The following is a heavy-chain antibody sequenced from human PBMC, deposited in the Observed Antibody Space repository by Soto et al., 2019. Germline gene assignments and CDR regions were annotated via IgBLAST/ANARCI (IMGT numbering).Heavy chain of an antibody. CDR2: IYYSGST. D-gene: IGHD1-26*01. CDR3: AKTYSGCYSNWFDP. CDR1: GGSMSSSSYY. V-gene: IGHV4-39*01. J-gene: IGHJ5*02. Sequence: SXTLSLTCTVSGGSMSSSSYYWCWIRQRPGKGLEWIGSIYYSGSTYYNPSLKSRVTISVDTSKNQFSLKLSSVTAADTAVYYCAKTYSGCYSNWFDPWGQGTLVTVS.